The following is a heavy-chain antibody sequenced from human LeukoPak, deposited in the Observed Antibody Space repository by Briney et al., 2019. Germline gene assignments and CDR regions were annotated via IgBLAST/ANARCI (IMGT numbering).Heavy chain of an antibody. D-gene: IGHD2-2*01. J-gene: IGHJ4*02. V-gene: IGHV1-46*01. Sequence: ASVKVSCKASGYTFTSYYMHWVRQAPGQGLEWMGIINPSGGSTSYAQKFQGRVTMTRDTSTSTVYMELSSLRSEDTAVYYCALVVPAAIQNGNYFDYWGQGTLVTVSP. CDR1: GYTFTSYY. CDR3: ALVVPAAIQNGNYFDY. CDR2: INPSGGST.